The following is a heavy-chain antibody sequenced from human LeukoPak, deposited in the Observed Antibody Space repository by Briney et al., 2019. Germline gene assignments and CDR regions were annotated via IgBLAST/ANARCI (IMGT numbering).Heavy chain of an antibody. D-gene: IGHD4-23*01. V-gene: IGHV1-69*05. J-gene: IGHJ1*01. CDR2: IIPIFGRA. CDR3: AREPSEVTAPDYFQH. Sequence: SVKVSCKASGGTFSSYAISWVRQAPGQGLEWMGGIIPIFGRANYAQKLQGRVTMTTDTSTSTACMELRSLRSDDTAVYYCAREPSEVTAPDYFQHWGQGTLVTVSS. CDR1: GGTFSSYA.